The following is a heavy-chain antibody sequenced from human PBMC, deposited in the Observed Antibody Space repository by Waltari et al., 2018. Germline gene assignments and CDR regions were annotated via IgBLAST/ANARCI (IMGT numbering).Heavy chain of an antibody. D-gene: IGHD6-6*01. J-gene: IGHJ4*02. CDR3: ARSIASPRVFDY. V-gene: IGHV4-39*01. CDR2: IYYSGST. CDR1: GGSISSSSYY. Sequence: QLQLQESGPGLVQPSETLSLTCTVPGGSISSSSYYWGWIRQPPGKGLEWIGSIYYSGSTYYNPSLKSRVTISVDTSKNQFSLKLSSVTAADTAVYYCARSIASPRVFDYWGQGTLVTVSS.